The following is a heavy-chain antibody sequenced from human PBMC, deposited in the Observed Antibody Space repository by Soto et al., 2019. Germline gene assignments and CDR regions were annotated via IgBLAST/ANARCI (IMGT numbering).Heavy chain of an antibody. D-gene: IGHD2-15*01. Sequence: PSETLSLTSSVSGGSIRNVYWSWIRQPPGKGLEWIGFIFHSGSAKYNPSLQSRVTMSIDTSKNQFSLSLESVTAADTAVYLCARAHAPTLPFDFWRQGTLVTVS. CDR1: GGSIRNVY. CDR3: ARAHAPTLPFDF. J-gene: IGHJ4*02. V-gene: IGHV4-59*01. CDR2: IFHSGSA.